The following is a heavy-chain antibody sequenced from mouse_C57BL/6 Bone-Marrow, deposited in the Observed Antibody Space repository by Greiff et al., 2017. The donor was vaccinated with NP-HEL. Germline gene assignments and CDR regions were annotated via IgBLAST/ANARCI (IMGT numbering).Heavy chain of an antibody. CDR3: ARGDGSSYFDV. D-gene: IGHD1-1*01. J-gene: IGHJ1*03. Sequence: EVKLQESGGGLVKPGGSLKLSCAASGFTFSDYGMHWVRQAPEKGLEWVAYISSGSSTIYYADTVKGRFTISRDNAKNTLFLQMTSLRSEDTAMYYCARGDGSSYFDVWGTGTTVTVSS. V-gene: IGHV5-17*01. CDR1: GFTFSDYG. CDR2: ISSGSSTI.